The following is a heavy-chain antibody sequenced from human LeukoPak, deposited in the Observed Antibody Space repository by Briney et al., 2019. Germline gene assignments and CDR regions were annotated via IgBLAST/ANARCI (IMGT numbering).Heavy chain of an antibody. CDR3: ARISR. J-gene: IGHJ4*02. Sequence: GGSLRLSCAASGLTFSSYAMNWVRQAAGKGLQWVSVIDSGGTRNYADSVKGRFTISRDNSKNMVYLQMNDLRVEDTAMYYCARISRWGQGTLVTVSS. CDR2: IDSGGTR. V-gene: IGHV3-53*01. CDR1: GLTFSSYA.